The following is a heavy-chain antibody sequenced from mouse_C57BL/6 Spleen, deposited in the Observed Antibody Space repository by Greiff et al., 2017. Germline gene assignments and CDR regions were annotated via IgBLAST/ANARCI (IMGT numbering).Heavy chain of an antibody. V-gene: IGHV1-58*01. CDR2: IYIGNGYT. D-gene: IGHD1-1*01. CDR3: ARSSYYYGSSYGGYFDY. CDR1: GYTFTSYG. J-gene: IGHJ2*01. Sequence: VHVKQSGAELVRPGSSVKMSCKTSGYTFTSYGINWVKQRPGQGLEWIGYIYIGNGYTEYNEKFTGKATLTSDTSSSTAYMQLSSLTSEDSAIYFCARSSYYYGSSYGGYFDYWGQGTTLTVSS.